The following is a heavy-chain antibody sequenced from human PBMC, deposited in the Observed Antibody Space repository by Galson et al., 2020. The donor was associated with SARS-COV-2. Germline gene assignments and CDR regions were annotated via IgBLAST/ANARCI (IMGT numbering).Heavy chain of an antibody. CDR2: IYYSGST. J-gene: IGHJ4*02. V-gene: IGHV4-39*07. CDR3: ARARQLGYCTNGVCYTHSIYFDY. CDR1: GGSISSSSYY. Sequence: SETLSLTCTVSGGSISSSSYYWGWIRQPPGKGLEWIGSIYYSGSTYYNPSLKSRVTISVDTSKNQFSLKLSSVTAADTAVYYCARARQLGYCTNGVCYTHSIYFDYWGQGTLVTVSS. D-gene: IGHD2-8*01.